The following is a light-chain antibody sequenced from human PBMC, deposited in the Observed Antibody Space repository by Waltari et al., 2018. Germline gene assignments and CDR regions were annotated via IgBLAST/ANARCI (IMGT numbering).Light chain of an antibody. V-gene: IGKV4-1*01. CDR2: WAS. Sequence: DIVMTQSPDSLAVSLGERVTIDCTSSQSVLYTSNNKNNLAWYQPRPGQPPKLLIYWASTRESGVPDRFSGSGSGTDFTLTISSLQAEDVAVYFCQQYLTTPLTFGQGTRLEIK. J-gene: IGKJ5*01. CDR3: QQYLTTPLT. CDR1: QSVLYTSNNKNN.